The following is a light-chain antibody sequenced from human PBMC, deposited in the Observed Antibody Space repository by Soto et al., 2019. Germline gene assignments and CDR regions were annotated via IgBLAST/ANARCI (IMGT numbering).Light chain of an antibody. V-gene: IGLV1-44*01. CDR2: RND. J-gene: IGLJ3*02. Sequence: QSVLSQPPSASGTPGQRVTISCSGSSSNIGSNTVSWYQQVPGAAPKLLIYRNDQRPSGVPDRFSGSKTGTSASLAISGLQSEDEGTYYCASWDYSLNGHVLFGGGTKLTVL. CDR3: ASWDYSLNGHVL. CDR1: SSNIGSNT.